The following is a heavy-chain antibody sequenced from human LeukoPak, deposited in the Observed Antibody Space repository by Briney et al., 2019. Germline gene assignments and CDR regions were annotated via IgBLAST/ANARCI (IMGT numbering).Heavy chain of an antibody. CDR2: IYYSGST. J-gene: IGHJ4*02. V-gene: IGHV4-59*01. CDR1: GGSISSYY. D-gene: IGHD5-18*01. Sequence: PSETLSLTCTVSGGSISSYYWSWIRQPPGKGLEWIGYIYYSGSTNYNPSLKSRVTISVDTSKNQFSLKLSSVTAADTAAYYCARLFGGYSYGPTRDYWGQGTLATVSS. CDR3: ARLFGGYSYGPTRDY.